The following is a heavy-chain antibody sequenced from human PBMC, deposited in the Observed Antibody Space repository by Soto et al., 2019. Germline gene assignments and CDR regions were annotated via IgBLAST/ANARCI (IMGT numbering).Heavy chain of an antibody. V-gene: IGHV4-39*01. CDR2: IYYSGST. CDR3: ARSGSGSYRRPIDY. J-gene: IGHJ4*02. CDR1: GGSISSSSYY. D-gene: IGHD3-10*01. Sequence: SEPLSLTCTVSGGSISSSSYYWGWIRQPPGKGLEWIGSIYYSGSTYYNPSLKSRVTISVDTSKNQFSLKLSSVTAADTAVYYCARSGSGSYRRPIDYWGQGTLVTVSS.